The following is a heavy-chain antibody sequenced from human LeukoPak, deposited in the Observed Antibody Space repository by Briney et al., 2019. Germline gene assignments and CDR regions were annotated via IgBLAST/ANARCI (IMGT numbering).Heavy chain of an antibody. CDR2: INPNSGDT. CDR3: ARVRYRLAETYIDY. CDR1: GYIFTGYY. Sequence: ASVKVSRKASGYIFTGYYMHWVRQAPGQGLEWMGWINPNSGDTNYARKFQGRVTMTRDTSVSTAYMELSRLRSDDTAVYYCARVRYRLAETYIDYWGQGTLVTVSS. D-gene: IGHD3-16*01. V-gene: IGHV1-2*02. J-gene: IGHJ4*02.